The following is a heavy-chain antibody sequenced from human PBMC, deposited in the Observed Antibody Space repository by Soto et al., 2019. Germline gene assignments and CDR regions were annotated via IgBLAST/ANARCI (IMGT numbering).Heavy chain of an antibody. Sequence: QVQEVQSGVEVRRPGSSVKVSCKASGDTFKNCVISWVRQAPGQGLEWMGGIIPLFGTTDFAQSFQGRLTITTDESTTTAYMELSRLRSEDTATYYCAAELGFGKLSVVWGQGTTVIVSS. CDR2: IIPLFGTT. D-gene: IGHD3-10*01. V-gene: IGHV1-69*01. CDR3: AAELGFGKLSVV. J-gene: IGHJ6*02. CDR1: GDTFKNCV.